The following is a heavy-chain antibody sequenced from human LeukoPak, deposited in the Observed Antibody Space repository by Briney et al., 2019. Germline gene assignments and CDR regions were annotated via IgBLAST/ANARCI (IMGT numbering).Heavy chain of an antibody. CDR3: AKDRRGGYGGSSDYYYGMDV. J-gene: IGHJ6*02. Sequence: GGSLRLSCAASGFTFSNYAMSWVRQAPGKGLEWVSSISGGGDSTYYADSVKGRFTISRDNSKNTLYLQMSSLRAEDTAVYYCAKDRRGGYGGSSDYYYGMDVWGQGTTVTVSS. CDR2: ISGGGDST. V-gene: IGHV3-23*01. D-gene: IGHD4-23*01. CDR1: GFTFSNYA.